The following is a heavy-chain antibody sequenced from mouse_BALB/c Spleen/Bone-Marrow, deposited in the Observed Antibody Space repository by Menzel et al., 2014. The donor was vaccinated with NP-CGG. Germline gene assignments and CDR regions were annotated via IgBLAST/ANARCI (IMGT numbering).Heavy chain of an antibody. CDR3: ARWEYYAMDY. Sequence: EVKLQESGVELVKPGVSVKLSCTASGFNIKDTYMHWVKQRPEQGLEWIGRIDPANGNTKYDPKFQGKATITADTSSNTAYLQLSSLTSEDTAVYYCARWEYYAMDYWGHGASVTISS. V-gene: IGHV14-3*02. D-gene: IGHD4-1*01. J-gene: IGHJ4*01. CDR1: GFNIKDTY. CDR2: IDPANGNT.